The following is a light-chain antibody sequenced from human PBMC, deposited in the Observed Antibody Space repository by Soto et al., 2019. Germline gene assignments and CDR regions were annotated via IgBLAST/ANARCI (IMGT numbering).Light chain of an antibody. J-gene: IGKJ4*01. CDR1: QSVSSSY. Sequence: EIVLTQSPGTLSLSPGERATLSCRASQSVSSSYLAWYQQKPGQAPRLLIYAASTRATGIPVRFRGSGSGTEFTLTISSLQSEDSAVYYCHQYNNWLALTFGGGTKVDIK. CDR3: HQYNNWLALT. V-gene: IGKV3-15*01. CDR2: AAS.